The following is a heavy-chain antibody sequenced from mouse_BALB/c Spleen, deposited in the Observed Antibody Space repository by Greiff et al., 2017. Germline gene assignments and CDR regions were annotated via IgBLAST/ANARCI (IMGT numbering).Heavy chain of an antibody. V-gene: IGHV1-7*01. CDR3: ARDHGNYFDY. CDR2: INPSTGYT. CDR1: GYTFTSYW. D-gene: IGHD2-1*01. Sequence: QVQLQQSGAELAKPGASVKMSCKASGYTFTSYWMHWVKQRPGQGLEWIGYINPSTGYTEYNQKFKDKATLTADKSSSTAYMQRSSLTSEDSAVYYCARDHGNYFDYWGQGTTLTVSS. J-gene: IGHJ2*01.